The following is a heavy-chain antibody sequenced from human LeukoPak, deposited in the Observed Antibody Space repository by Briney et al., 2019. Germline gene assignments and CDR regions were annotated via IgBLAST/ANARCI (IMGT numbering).Heavy chain of an antibody. CDR2: IFYDGSKQ. CDR1: RFTFSRYG. V-gene: IGHV3-33*01. J-gene: IGHJ4*02. CDR3: TRDIRSHYFDY. Sequence: GRSLRLSCTASRFTFSRYGMHWVRQAPGKGLEWLAVIFYDGSKQFYADSVKGRFTISRDNSKNTLYLEMNSLRAEDTAVYYCTRDIRSHYFDYWGQGTLVTVSS. D-gene: IGHD1-26*01.